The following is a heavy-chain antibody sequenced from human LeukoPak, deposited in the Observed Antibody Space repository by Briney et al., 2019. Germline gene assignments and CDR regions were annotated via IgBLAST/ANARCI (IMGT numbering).Heavy chain of an antibody. CDR1: GLTFSSYA. CDR3: AKQYCSSTSCYNSAGDY. Sequence: PGGSLRLSCAASGLTFSSYAMHWVRQAPGKGLEWEAVISYDGSNKYYADSVKGRFTISRDNSKNTLYLQMNSLRAEDTAVYYCAKQYCSSTSCYNSAGDYWGQGTLVTVSS. CDR2: ISYDGSNK. D-gene: IGHD2-2*02. V-gene: IGHV3-30-3*02. J-gene: IGHJ4*02.